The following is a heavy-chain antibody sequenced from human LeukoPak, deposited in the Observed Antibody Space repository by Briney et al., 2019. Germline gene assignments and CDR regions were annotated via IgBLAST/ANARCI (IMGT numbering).Heavy chain of an antibody. J-gene: IGHJ1*01. Sequence: GGSLRLSCAASGFTFSSYSMNWVRQAPGKGLEWVSSISSSSSYIYYADSVKGRFTISRDNAKNSLYLQMNSLRAEDTAVYYCTTWEDSSSWYAEYFQHWGQGTLVTVSS. CDR2: ISSSSSYI. CDR3: TTWEDSSSWYAEYFQH. D-gene: IGHD6-13*01. V-gene: IGHV3-21*03. CDR1: GFTFSSYS.